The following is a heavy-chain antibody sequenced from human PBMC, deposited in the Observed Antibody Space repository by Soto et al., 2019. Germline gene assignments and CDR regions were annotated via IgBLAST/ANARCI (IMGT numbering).Heavy chain of an antibody. Sequence: ASVNVSCKSSGYIFTTYCISWVRQAPGQGLEWMGWISAYNGNTNYGQKFQGRVTMTIDTSTGTAYMELRSLISDDTALYYCARDYYGGNYFDYWGQGTLVTVSS. V-gene: IGHV1-18*01. CDR2: ISAYNGNT. CDR3: ARDYYGGNYFDY. CDR1: GYIFTTYC. J-gene: IGHJ4*02. D-gene: IGHD2-15*01.